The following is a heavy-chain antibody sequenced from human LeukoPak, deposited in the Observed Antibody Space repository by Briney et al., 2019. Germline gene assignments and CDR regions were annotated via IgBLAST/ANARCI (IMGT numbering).Heavy chain of an antibody. V-gene: IGHV3-23*01. J-gene: IGHJ5*02. CDR3: AKDWSYSGNDWRWFDP. D-gene: IGHD5-12*01. CDR2: ISGSGGST. Sequence: GGSLRLSCAASGFTFSSYAMSCVRQAPGKGPEWVSAISGSGGSTYYADSVKGRFTISRDNSKNTLYLQMNSLRAEDTAVYYCAKDWSYSGNDWRWFDPWGQGTLVTVSP. CDR1: GFTFSSYA.